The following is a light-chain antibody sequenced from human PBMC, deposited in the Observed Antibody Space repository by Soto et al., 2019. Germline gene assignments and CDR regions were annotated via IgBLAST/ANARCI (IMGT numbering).Light chain of an antibody. V-gene: IGKV1-12*01. CDR1: QGISTW. CDR2: VAS. Sequence: DIQMTQSPSSLSASVGDRVTITCRASQGISTWLAWYQQKQGKAPKLLIYVASNFHSGVPSRFSGSGSGTDFYLTISSLQPADVATYYCQQTNSFPWTFGQGTKVEIK. J-gene: IGKJ1*01. CDR3: QQTNSFPWT.